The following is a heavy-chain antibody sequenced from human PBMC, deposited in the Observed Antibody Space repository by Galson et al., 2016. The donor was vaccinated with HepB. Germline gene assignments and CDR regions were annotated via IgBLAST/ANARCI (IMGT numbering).Heavy chain of an antibody. J-gene: IGHJ3*02. V-gene: IGHV6-1*01. CDR3: ARSIRFLGWLSTDVFDI. Sequence: CAISGDSVSSNIAAWNWIRQSPSRGLEWLGRTYYRSKWLNDYAVALKSRIIIKPDTSRNQFSLHLNSVTPEDTAIYYCARSIRFLGWLSTDVFDIWGQGTVVTVSS. CDR2: TYYRSKWLN. D-gene: IGHD3-3*01. CDR1: GDSVSSNIAA.